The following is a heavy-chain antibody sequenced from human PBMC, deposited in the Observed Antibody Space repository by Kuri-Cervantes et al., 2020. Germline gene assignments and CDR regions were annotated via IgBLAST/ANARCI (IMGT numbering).Heavy chain of an antibody. Sequence: ASVKVSCKASGYTFTSYYMHWVRQAPGQGLEWMGIINPSGGSTSYAQKFQGRVTMTRDTSTSTVYMELSSLRSEDTAVYYCARDIELLWFGELGADHYYYYGMDVWGQGTTVTVSS. J-gene: IGHJ6*02. V-gene: IGHV1-46*01. CDR1: GYTFTSYY. CDR2: INPSGGST. CDR3: ARDIELLWFGELGADHYYYYGMDV. D-gene: IGHD3-10*01.